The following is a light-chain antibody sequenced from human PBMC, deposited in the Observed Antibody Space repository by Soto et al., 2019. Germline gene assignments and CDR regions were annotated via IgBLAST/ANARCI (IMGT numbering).Light chain of an antibody. J-gene: IGKJ2*01. CDR1: QSISSY. Sequence: DIQMTQSPSSLSAAVGDRVTITCRASQSISSYLNWYQYRPGEAPKVLIYAASSLQSGVPSRFRGSGSGTTFTLTISNLQPDDFATYYCQQSYDSPRTFGQGTKVEIK. CDR2: AAS. V-gene: IGKV1-39*01. CDR3: QQSYDSPRT.